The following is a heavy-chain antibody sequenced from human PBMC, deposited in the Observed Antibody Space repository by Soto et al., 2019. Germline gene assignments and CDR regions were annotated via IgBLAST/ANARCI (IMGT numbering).Heavy chain of an antibody. CDR3: ARDLTGTHNWFDP. D-gene: IGHD1-20*01. CDR1: GGSISSYY. Sequence: ASETLSLTCTVSGGSISSYYWSWIRQPPGKGLEWIGYIYYSGSTNYNPSLKSRVTISVDTSKNQFSLKLSSVTAADTAVYYCARDLTGTHNWFDPWGQGTLVTVSS. CDR2: IYYSGST. J-gene: IGHJ5*02. V-gene: IGHV4-59*01.